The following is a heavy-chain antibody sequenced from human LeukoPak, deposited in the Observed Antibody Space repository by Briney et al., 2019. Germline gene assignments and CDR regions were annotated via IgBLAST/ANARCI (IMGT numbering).Heavy chain of an antibody. CDR2: INPSDGAT. J-gene: IGHJ6*03. V-gene: IGHV1-46*01. Sequence: ASVKVSCKASGYTFTMYYIHWVRQAPGQGLEWMGMINPSDGATTYAQRFQGRVTLTRDMSTTTVFMDLRSLRSEDTAVYFCARERRGGLSANLGGLFASYYTYYYMDVWGRGTTVTVSS. CDR3: ARERRGGLSANLGGLFASYYTYYYMDV. CDR1: GYTFTMYY. D-gene: IGHD3-10*01.